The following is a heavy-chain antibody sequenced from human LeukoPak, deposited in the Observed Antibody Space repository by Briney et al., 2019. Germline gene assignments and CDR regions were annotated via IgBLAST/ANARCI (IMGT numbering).Heavy chain of an antibody. CDR1: GFTFSDSW. CDR2: IKEDRTPK. J-gene: IGHJ4*02. Sequence: GGSLRLSCAASGFTFSDSWMSWVRQAPGKGVEWVANIKEDRTPKYYADSVKGRFTISRDNAKNSVFLQMDPLRPADTAVYYCASYCTSAKCPESYFASWGQGTLVTVSS. V-gene: IGHV3-7*01. CDR3: ASYCTSAKCPESYFAS. D-gene: IGHD2-2*01.